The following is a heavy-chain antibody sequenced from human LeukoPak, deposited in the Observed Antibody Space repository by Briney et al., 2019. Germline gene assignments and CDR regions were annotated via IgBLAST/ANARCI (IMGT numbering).Heavy chain of an antibody. Sequence: GGSLRLSCAATGFTFRGYWFHWVRQVPGKGLVWVSRINNVGSTTIYADSVKGRFTISRDNAKNSLYLQMNSLRVEDTAVYYCARRGGDSGGYYAAYFDYWGQGALVTVSS. CDR2: INNVGSTT. CDR1: GFTFRGYW. V-gene: IGHV3-74*01. CDR3: ARRGGDSGGYYAAYFDY. J-gene: IGHJ4*02. D-gene: IGHD1-26*01.